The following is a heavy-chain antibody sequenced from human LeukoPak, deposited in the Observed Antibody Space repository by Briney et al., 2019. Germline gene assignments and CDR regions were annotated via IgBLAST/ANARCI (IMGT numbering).Heavy chain of an antibody. CDR1: GFTFSTYA. J-gene: IGHJ4*02. CDR3: AKRRGYGDIDY. V-gene: IGHV3-23*01. D-gene: IGHD4-17*01. Sequence: GGSLRLSCAASGFTFSTYAMSWVRQAPGKGLEWVSGISGSGDSTYYADSVKGRFTISRDSSKNTLYLQMNSLRAEDTAVYYCAKRRGYGDIDYWGQGTLVTVSS. CDR2: ISGSGDST.